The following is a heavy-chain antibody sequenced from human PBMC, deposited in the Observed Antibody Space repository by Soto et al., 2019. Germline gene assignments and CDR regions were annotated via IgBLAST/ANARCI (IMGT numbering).Heavy chain of an antibody. D-gene: IGHD3-9*01. Sequence: QVQVVQSGAEVKKPGASVKVSCKASGYTFTKYGISWVRQAPGQGLEWMGWINTYNGNTNYAQKLQDRVTMTIDTSTNTAYMELKSLRSVDTAVYYCAGSRYFDWSTTTKFFIAYWGEGTLVTVSS. CDR1: GYTFTKYG. V-gene: IGHV1-18*01. J-gene: IGHJ4*02. CDR2: INTYNGNT. CDR3: AGSRYFDWSTTTKFFIAY.